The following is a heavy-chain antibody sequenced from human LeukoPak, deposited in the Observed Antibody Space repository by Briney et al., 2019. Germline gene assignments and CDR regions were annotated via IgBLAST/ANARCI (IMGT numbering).Heavy chain of an antibody. CDR1: DGSFSAYY. J-gene: IGHJ6*03. D-gene: IGHD1-1*01. V-gene: IGHV4-34*01. Sequence: PSETLSLTCAVYDGSFSAYYCSWIRQPPGKGLEWIGEINHSGSTNYNASLKSRVTISVDTSKIQFSLKLSSVTAADTAVYYCALKNWNDAGSYYYVDVWGKGTTVTVSS. CDR3: ALKNWNDAGSYYYVDV. CDR2: INHSGST.